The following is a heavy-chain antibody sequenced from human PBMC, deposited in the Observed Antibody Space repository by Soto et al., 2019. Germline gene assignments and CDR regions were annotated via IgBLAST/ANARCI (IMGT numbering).Heavy chain of an antibody. CDR1: GVTFSSYA. V-gene: IGHV1-69*13. CDR2: IIPIFGTA. D-gene: IGHD2-21*02. CDR3: ARTHIVVVTASYNWFDP. J-gene: IGHJ5*02. Sequence: ASVKVSCKASGVTFSSYAISWVRQAPGQGLEWMGGIIPIFGTANYAQKFQGRVTITADESTSAAYMELSSLRSEDTAVYYCARTHIVVVTASYNWFDPWGQGTLVTVSS.